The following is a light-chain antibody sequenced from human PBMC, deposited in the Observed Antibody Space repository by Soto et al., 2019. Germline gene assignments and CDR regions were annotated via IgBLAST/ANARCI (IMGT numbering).Light chain of an antibody. Sequence: QSALTQPRSVSGSPGQSVTISCTGTSSDVGGYNYVSWYQQHPGKAPKLMIYDVSKRPSGVPDRFSGSTSGNTASLTISGLQAADEADYYCCSYAGSYTLVFGGGTKLTVL. V-gene: IGLV2-11*01. CDR1: SSDVGGYNY. J-gene: IGLJ2*01. CDR2: DVS. CDR3: CSYAGSYTLV.